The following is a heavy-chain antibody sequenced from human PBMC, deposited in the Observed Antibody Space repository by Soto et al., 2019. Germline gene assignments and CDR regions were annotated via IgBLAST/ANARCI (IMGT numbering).Heavy chain of an antibody. CDR1: GFTFSSYG. V-gene: IGHV3-30*18. CDR2: ISYDGSNK. CDR3: AKDLLRDYYYYYGMDV. Sequence: PGGSLRLSCAASGFTFSSYGMHWVRQAPGKGLEWVAVISYDGSNKYYADSVKGRFTISRDNSKNTLYLQMNGLRAEDTAVYYCAKDLLRDYYYYYGMDVWGQGTTVTVSS. J-gene: IGHJ6*02.